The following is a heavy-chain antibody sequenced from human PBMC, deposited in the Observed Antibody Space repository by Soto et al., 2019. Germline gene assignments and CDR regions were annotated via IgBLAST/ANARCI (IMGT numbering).Heavy chain of an antibody. D-gene: IGHD3-3*01. CDR1: GGTFRIYA. J-gene: IGHJ6*02. V-gene: IGHV1-69*13. Sequence: SVKVSCKASGGTFRIYAISCVRQAPGQGLEWMGGIIPIFGTANYAQKFQGRVTITADESTSTAYMELSSLRSEDTAVYYCASGSVGQGGVGYYYYGMDVWGQGTTVTVSS. CDR3: ASGSVGQGGVGYYYYGMDV. CDR2: IIPIFGTA.